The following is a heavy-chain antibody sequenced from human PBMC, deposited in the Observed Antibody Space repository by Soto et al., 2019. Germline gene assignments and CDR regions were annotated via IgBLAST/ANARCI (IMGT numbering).Heavy chain of an antibody. CDR3: ARDESIAVAGYFDY. CDR1: GYSISSGYY. V-gene: IGHV4-38-2*02. CDR2: IYHSGST. Sequence: SETLSLTCAVSGYSISSGYYWGWIRQPPGKGLEWIGSIYHSGSTYYNPSLKSRVTISVDTSKNQFSLKLSSVTAADTAVYYCARDESIAVAGYFDYWGQGTLVTVS. D-gene: IGHD6-19*01. J-gene: IGHJ4*02.